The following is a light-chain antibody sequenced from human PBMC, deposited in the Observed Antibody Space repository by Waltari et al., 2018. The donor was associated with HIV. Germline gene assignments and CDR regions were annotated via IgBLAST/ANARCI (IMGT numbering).Light chain of an antibody. Sequence: YELTQPPSMSLSPGQTARITCAGDALPKQHVYWYEQKPGQAPVLGIFADTERPAGIPGRFSGSRSATTGTLTITGVQAEDEADYFCQSADTTGTYYVFGLGTRVTVL. CDR2: ADT. CDR3: QSADTTGTYYV. CDR1: ALPKQH. V-gene: IGLV3-25*03. J-gene: IGLJ1*01.